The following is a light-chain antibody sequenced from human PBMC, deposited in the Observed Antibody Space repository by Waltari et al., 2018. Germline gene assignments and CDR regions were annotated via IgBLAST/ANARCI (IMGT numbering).Light chain of an antibody. J-gene: IGKJ5*01. CDR3: QQRRDRPIT. CDR1: HSVDTS. Sequence: EIVLTQSPATLSLSPGDRATLSCRASHSVDTSLAWYQQKLGQAPRLLIYDVFYRATGIPARFSGRGSGTDFTLTISSLEPEDFALYFCQQRRDRPITFGQGTRLEIK. CDR2: DVF. V-gene: IGKV3-11*01.